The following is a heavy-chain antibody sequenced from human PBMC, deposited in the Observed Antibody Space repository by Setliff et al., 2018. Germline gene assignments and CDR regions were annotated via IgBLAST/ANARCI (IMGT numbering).Heavy chain of an antibody. J-gene: IGHJ6*02. V-gene: IGHV1-18*01. Sequence: GASVKVSCKASGYSFGNYGMSWVRQAPGQGLEWMGWISAYNINTNYAKKFQGRVTMTTDTSANIAYMELRSLRSDDTAIYYCVRKRGGMVRGALNYYYGMDVWGQGTTVTVSS. CDR2: ISAYNINT. D-gene: IGHD3-10*01. CDR3: VRKRGGMVRGALNYYYGMDV. CDR1: GYSFGNYG.